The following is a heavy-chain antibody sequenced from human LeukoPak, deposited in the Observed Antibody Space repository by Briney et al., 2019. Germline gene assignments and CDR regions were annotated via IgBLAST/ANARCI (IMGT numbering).Heavy chain of an antibody. CDR3: ARYISTGD. CDR2: IKRDGSEK. J-gene: IGHJ4*02. D-gene: IGHD3-3*02. CDR1: GFTLSSYW. Sequence: GGSLRLSCAASGFTLSSYWMTWVRQAPGKGLEWVANIKRDGSEKSYVDSVRGRFTISRDNAKNSLYLQMDSLRAEDTAVYYCARYISTGDWGQGTLVTVSS. V-gene: IGHV3-7*01.